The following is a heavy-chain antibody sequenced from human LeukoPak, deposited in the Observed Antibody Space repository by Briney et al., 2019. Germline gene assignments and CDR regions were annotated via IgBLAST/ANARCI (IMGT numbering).Heavy chain of an antibody. Sequence: SVKVSCKASGGTFSSYAISWVRQAPGQGLEWMGRIIPILGIANYAQKFQGRVTMTTDTSTSTAYMELRSLRSDDTAVYYCARDLILWFGELRASVCFDYWGQGTLVTVSS. D-gene: IGHD3-10*01. V-gene: IGHV1-69*04. J-gene: IGHJ4*02. CDR1: GGTFSSYA. CDR2: IIPILGIA. CDR3: ARDLILWFGELRASVCFDY.